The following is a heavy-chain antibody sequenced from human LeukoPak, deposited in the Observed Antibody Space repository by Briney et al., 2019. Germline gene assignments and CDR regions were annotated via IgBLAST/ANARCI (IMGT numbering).Heavy chain of an antibody. Sequence: GGSLRLSCAASGFTFSNYGMHWVRQTPGKGLEWVALISSDGSKNIYADSVKGRFTISRDNSKNTVYLQMNSLRAEDTAVFYCARDQYDTWSRRGNFDSWGQGTLVIVSS. D-gene: IGHD3-3*01. CDR1: GFTFSNYG. CDR3: ARDQYDTWSRRGNFDS. V-gene: IGHV3-30*03. CDR2: ISSDGSKN. J-gene: IGHJ4*02.